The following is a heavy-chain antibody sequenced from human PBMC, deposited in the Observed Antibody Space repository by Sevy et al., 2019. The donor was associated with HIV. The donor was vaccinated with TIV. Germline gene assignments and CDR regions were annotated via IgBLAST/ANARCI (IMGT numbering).Heavy chain of an antibody. V-gene: IGHV3-7*01. CDR2: IKQDESEK. Sequence: GWSLRLSCAASGFSFSTYWMHWVRQAPGKGLEWVANIKQDESEKYYVASVKGRFTISRDNAKNSVYLEMNSLRPEDTAIYYCAKGNSGSFDYWGQGTLVTVS. CDR1: GFSFSTYW. D-gene: IGHD3-22*01. CDR3: AKGNSGSFDY. J-gene: IGHJ4*02.